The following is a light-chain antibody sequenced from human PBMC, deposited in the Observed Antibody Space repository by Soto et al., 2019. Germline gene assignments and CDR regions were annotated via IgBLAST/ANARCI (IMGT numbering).Light chain of an antibody. V-gene: IGLV2-14*01. Sequence: SDLTQAASVSGSPGQSITISCAGTSSDVGGYNYVSWYQQHPGKAPKLLIYDVSNRPSGASNRFSGSKSGNTASLTISGLQAEDEADYYCSSYTGSTTLHYVFGTGTKVTVL. CDR2: DVS. CDR3: SSYTGSTTLHYV. CDR1: SSDVGGYNY. J-gene: IGLJ1*01.